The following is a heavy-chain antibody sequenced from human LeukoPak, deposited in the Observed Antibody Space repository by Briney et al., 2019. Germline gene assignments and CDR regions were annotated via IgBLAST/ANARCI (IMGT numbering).Heavy chain of an antibody. D-gene: IGHD6-13*01. CDR1: GFTVSSNY. V-gene: IGHV3-53*01. J-gene: IGHJ3*02. CDR3: AKDFFYYSSPGAFDI. Sequence: GGSLRLSCAASGFTVSSNYMSWVRQAPGKGLEWVSIIYTGGYTSYADSVKGRFTISRDNSKNTLYLQMNSLRAEDTAVYYCAKDFFYYSSPGAFDIWGQGTMVTVSS. CDR2: IYTGGYT.